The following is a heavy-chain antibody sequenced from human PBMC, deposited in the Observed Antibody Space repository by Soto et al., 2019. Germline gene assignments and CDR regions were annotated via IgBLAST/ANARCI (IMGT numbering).Heavy chain of an antibody. Sequence: GASVKVSCKASGYTFTSYDINWVRQATGQGLEWMGWMNPNSGNTGYAQKFQGRVTMTRNTSISTAYMELSSLRSEDTAVYYCARNSPIGSTFSGYDAFDYWGQGTLVTVSS. J-gene: IGHJ4*02. V-gene: IGHV1-8*01. D-gene: IGHD5-12*01. CDR3: ARNSPIGSTFSGYDAFDY. CDR1: GYTFTSYD. CDR2: MNPNSGNT.